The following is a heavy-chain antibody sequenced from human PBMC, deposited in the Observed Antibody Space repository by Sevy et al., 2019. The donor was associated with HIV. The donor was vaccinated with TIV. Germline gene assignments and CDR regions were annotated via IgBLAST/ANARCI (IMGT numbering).Heavy chain of an antibody. CDR1: GGSISSYY. D-gene: IGHD3-22*01. V-gene: IGHV4-59*13. CDR3: ARALRDYYDSSGYYYFDY. Sequence: SETLSLTCTVSGGSISSYYWSWIRQPPGKGLEWIGYIYCSGSTNYNPSLKSRVTISVDTSKNQFSLKLSSVTAADTAVYYCARALRDYYDSSGYYYFDYWGQGTLVTVSS. J-gene: IGHJ4*02. CDR2: IYCSGST.